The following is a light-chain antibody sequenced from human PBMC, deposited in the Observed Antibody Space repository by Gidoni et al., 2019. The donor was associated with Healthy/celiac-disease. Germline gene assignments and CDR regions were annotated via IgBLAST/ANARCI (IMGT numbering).Light chain of an antibody. CDR2: DAS. CDR1: QSVSSY. J-gene: IGKJ4*01. CDR3: QQRSNWPLT. Sequence: ETVLTQSPATLSLSPRERATLSCRASQSVSSYLAWYQQKPGQAPRLLIYDASNRATGIPARFSGSGSETDFTLSISSLEPEDFAVYYCQQRSNWPLTFGGGTKVEIK. V-gene: IGKV3-11*01.